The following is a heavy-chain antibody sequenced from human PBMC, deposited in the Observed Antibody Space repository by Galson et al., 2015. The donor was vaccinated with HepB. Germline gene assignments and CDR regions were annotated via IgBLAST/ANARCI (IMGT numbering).Heavy chain of an antibody. CDR2: IDAGNGNT. Sequence: SVKVSCKASGYTFTSYAMHWVRQAPGQRLEWMGWIDAGNGNTKYSQKFQGRVTITRDTSASTAYMELSSLRSEDTAVYYCARGRGGYNDDLFDYWGQGTLVTVSS. CDR3: ARGRGGYNDDLFDY. D-gene: IGHD5-24*01. J-gene: IGHJ4*02. CDR1: GYTFTSYA. V-gene: IGHV1-3*01.